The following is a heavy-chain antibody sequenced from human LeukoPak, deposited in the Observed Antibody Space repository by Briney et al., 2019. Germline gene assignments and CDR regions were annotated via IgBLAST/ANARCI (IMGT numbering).Heavy chain of an antibody. CDR3: ARGKTSQNIVTRKTYNWFDP. J-gene: IGHJ5*02. D-gene: IGHD2/OR15-2a*01. CDR2: INSSSDYI. V-gene: IGHV3-21*01. Sequence: GGSLRLSCAASGFTFSSYGMSWVRQAPGKGREWVSSINSSSDYIYYADSVKGRFTISSDNAKNSLYLQMKSLRAEDTALYYGARGKTSQNIVTRKTYNWFDPWGQGTLVTVSS. CDR1: GFTFSSYG.